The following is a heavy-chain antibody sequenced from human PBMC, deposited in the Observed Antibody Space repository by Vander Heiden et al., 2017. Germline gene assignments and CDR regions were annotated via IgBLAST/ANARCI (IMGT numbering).Heavy chain of an antibody. D-gene: IGHD2-15*01. V-gene: IGHV4-61*01. CDR3: ARVRVDATNEAFDI. CDR2: IYYSGDT. Sequence: QVQLQESGPGLAKPSETLSSTCTVTNRSLSRGSYYWSWIRQPPGKGLEWIGYIYYSGDTNYNPSLKSRVTISVDRSKNQFSLKLSSVNAADTAVYYCARVRVDATNEAFDIWGQGTMVTVSS. CDR1: NRSLSRGSYY. J-gene: IGHJ3*02.